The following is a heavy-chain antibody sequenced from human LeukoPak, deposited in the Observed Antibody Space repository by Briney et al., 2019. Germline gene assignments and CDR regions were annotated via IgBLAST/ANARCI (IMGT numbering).Heavy chain of an antibody. CDR1: GYTFTGQY. Sequence: ASVKVSCKASGYTFTGQYMHWVRQAPGQGLEWMGWINPNSGGTNYAQKFQGRVTMTRDTSISTAYMELSRLRSDDAGVYYCARGRGTDWYFDLWGRGTLVAVSS. V-gene: IGHV1-2*02. D-gene: IGHD1-1*01. CDR3: ARGRGTDWYFDL. J-gene: IGHJ2*01. CDR2: INPNSGGT.